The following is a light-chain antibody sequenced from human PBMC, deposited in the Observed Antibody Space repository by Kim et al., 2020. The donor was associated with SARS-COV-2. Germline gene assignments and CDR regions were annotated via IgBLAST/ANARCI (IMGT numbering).Light chain of an antibody. CDR2: RNN. CDR1: SNNVGNQG. Sequence: RQTATLTCTGNSNNVGNQGAAWLQQHQGHPPKPLSYRNNNRPSGISERLSASRSGNTASLTITGLQPEDEADYYCSAWDSSLSAQVFGGGTQLTVL. J-gene: IGLJ3*02. V-gene: IGLV10-54*01. CDR3: SAWDSSLSAQV.